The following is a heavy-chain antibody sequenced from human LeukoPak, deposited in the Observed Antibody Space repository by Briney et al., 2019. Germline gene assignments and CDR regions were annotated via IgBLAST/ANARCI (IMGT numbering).Heavy chain of an antibody. J-gene: IGHJ6*03. CDR3: AGDKVSGGGSYQYYYYMDV. V-gene: IGHV1-69*13. D-gene: IGHD2-15*01. CDR1: GGTFSSYA. CDR2: IIPIFGTA. Sequence: SVKVSCKASGGTFSSYAISWVRQAPGQGLEWMGGIIPIFGTANYAQKFQGRVTITADESTSTAYMELSSLRSEDTAVYYCAGDKVSGGGSYQYYYYMDVWGKGTTVTVSS.